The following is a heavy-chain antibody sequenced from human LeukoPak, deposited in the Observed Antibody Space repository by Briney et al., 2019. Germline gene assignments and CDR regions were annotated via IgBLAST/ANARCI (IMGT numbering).Heavy chain of an antibody. CDR2: IIPIFGTA. J-gene: IGHJ4*02. D-gene: IGHD3-9*01. V-gene: IGHV1-69*05. CDR1: GGTFSSYA. CDR3: ARGGHDILTGYYFPLDY. Sequence: SVKVSCKASGGTFSSYAISWVRQAPGQGLEWMGGIIPIFGTADYAQKFQGRVTITTDESTSTAYMELSSLRSEDTAVYYCARGGHDILTGYYFPLDYWGQGTLVTVSS.